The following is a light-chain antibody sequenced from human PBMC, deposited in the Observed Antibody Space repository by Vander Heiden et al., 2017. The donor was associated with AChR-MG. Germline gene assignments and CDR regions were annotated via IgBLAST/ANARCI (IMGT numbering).Light chain of an antibody. Sequence: QSALTQPASVSGSPGQSITIPCTGTSSDVGGYNYVSWYQQHPGKAPKLMIYDVSKRPSGVSNRFSGSRSGNTASLTISGLQAEDEADYYCSSYTSSNTLLFGGGTKLTVL. V-gene: IGLV2-14*01. CDR3: SSYTSSNTLL. CDR1: SSDVGGYNY. J-gene: IGLJ3*02. CDR2: DVS.